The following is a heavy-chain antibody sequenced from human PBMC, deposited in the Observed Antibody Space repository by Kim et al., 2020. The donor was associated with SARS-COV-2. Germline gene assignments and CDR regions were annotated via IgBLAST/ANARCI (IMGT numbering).Heavy chain of an antibody. CDR2: IIPIFGTA. V-gene: IGHV1-69*13. J-gene: IGHJ6*02. CDR1: GGTFSSYA. CDR3: ARDRGYCSGGSCYDYYYGRHV. Sequence: SVKVSCKASGGTFSSYAISWVRQAPGQGLEWMGGIIPIFGTANYAQKFQGRVTITADESTSTAYMELSSLRSEDTAVYYCARDRGYCSGGSCYDYYYGRHVGRQGTTVTVSS. D-gene: IGHD2-15*01.